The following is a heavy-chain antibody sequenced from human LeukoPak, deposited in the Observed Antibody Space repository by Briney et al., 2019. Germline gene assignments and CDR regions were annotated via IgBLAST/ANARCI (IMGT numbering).Heavy chain of an antibody. Sequence: SETLSLTCTVSGGSITSGSYYWSWIRQPAGKGLEWIGRIDSSGSTKYNPFLKSRVTISVDMSKNQFSLRLSSVTAADTAIYYCARGDWQYTNNWSNWFDPWGQGTLVTVSS. CDR1: GGSITSGSYY. CDR3: ARGDWQYTNNWSNWFDP. D-gene: IGHD1-1*01. CDR2: IDSSGST. J-gene: IGHJ5*02. V-gene: IGHV4-61*02.